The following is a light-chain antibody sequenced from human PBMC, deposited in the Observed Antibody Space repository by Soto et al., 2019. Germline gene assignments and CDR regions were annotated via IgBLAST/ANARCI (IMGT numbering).Light chain of an antibody. J-gene: IGLJ1*01. CDR3: SSYTSSTTLYV. Sequence: QSVLTQPASVSGSPGQSITISCTGTSGDVGAYNYVSWYQQHPGKAPKLMICDVSDRPSGVSNRFSGSKSGNTASLTISGLQAEDEADYYCSSYTSSTTLYVFGTGTKLTVL. V-gene: IGLV2-14*01. CDR1: SGDVGAYNY. CDR2: DVS.